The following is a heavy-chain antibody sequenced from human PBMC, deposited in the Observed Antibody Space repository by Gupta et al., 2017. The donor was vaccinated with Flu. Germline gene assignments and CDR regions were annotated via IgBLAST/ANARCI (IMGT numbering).Heavy chain of an antibody. D-gene: IGHD3-22*01. V-gene: IGHV4-4*02. CDR2: IYHSGDT. J-gene: IGHJ4*02. CDR3: ARGSNYYDRSGYYFFDS. Sequence: QVQLQESCPGLVKPSGTLSLTCAVSGGSISHNNWWSWVRQPPGKGPEWSGEIYHSGDTNYKPSLKSRVTISIDESKNEFSLKLSSVTAADTAVYYCARGSNYYDRSGYYFFDSWGQGTLVTVSS. CDR1: GGSISHNNW.